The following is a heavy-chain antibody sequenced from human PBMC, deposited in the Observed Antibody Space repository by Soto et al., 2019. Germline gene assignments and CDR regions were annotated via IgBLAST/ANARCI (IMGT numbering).Heavy chain of an antibody. J-gene: IGHJ4*02. CDR2: ISGGGGTT. CDR1: GFIFNSYA. CDR3: VSSGSTSRTFAF. Sequence: LRLSCAVSGFIFNSYAMNWVRQAPGKGLEWVAGISGGGGTTNYADSVKGRFTISRDNSRNRLYMQLKNVRAGDTAVYYCVSSGSTSRTFAFWGQGTMVTVSS. D-gene: IGHD3-22*01. V-gene: IGHV3-23*01.